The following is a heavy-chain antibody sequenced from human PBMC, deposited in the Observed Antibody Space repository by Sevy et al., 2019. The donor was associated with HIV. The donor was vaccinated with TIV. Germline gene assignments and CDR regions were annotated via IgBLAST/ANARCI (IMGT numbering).Heavy chain of an antibody. V-gene: IGHV3-30*18. CDR1: GFTFSSYG. Sequence: GGSLRLSCAASGFTFSSYGMHWVRQAPGKGLEWVAVISYDGSNKYYADSVKGRFTISRDNSKNTLYLQMNSLIAEDTAVYYCAKDRYYDSSGHAYLLWGQGTLVTVSS. CDR2: ISYDGSNK. D-gene: IGHD3-22*01. CDR3: AKDRYYDSSGHAYLL. J-gene: IGHJ4*02.